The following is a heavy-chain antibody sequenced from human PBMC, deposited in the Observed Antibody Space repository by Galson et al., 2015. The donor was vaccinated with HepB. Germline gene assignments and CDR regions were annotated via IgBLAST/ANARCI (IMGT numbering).Heavy chain of an antibody. CDR2: ISYDGSNK. CDR1: GFTFSSYA. CDR3: ARECLSSSIYHFDY. J-gene: IGHJ4*02. Sequence: SLRLSCAASGFTFSSYAMHWVRQAPGKGLEWVALISYDGSNKYYADSVKGRFTISRDNSKNTLYLQMNSLRAEDTAVYYCARECLSSSIYHFDYWGQGTLVTVSS. V-gene: IGHV3-30-3*01. D-gene: IGHD6-13*01.